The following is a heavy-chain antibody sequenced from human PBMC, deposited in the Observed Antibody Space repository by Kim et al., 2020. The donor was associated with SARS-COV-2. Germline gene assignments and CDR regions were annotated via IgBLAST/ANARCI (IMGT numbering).Heavy chain of an antibody. CDR2: IRSKAYGGTT. J-gene: IGHJ4*02. D-gene: IGHD6-19*01. V-gene: IGHV3-49*04. Sequence: GGSLRLSCTASGFTFGDYAMSWVRQAPGKGLEWVGFIRSKAYGGTTEYAASVKGRFTISRDDSKSIAYLQMNSLKTEDTAVYYCTTGYSSGWRKGYWGQGTLVTVSS. CDR1: GFTFGDYA. CDR3: TTGYSSGWRKGY.